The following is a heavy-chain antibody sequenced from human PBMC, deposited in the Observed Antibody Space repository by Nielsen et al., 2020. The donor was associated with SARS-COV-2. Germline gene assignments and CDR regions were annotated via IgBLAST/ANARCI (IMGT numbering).Heavy chain of an antibody. CDR1: GGSIRSWSHY. D-gene: IGHD6-19*01. CDR2: IYYSGST. J-gene: IGHJ3*02. V-gene: IGHV4-39*07. CDR3: ARDRAAVSGSAFDI. Sequence: SETLSLTCTVSGGSIRSWSHYWGWLRQTPGKGLEWIGTIYYSGSTYYNPSLKSRVTISVDTSKNLFSLNLTSVTAADTALYYCARDRAAVSGSAFDIWGQGTMVTVSS.